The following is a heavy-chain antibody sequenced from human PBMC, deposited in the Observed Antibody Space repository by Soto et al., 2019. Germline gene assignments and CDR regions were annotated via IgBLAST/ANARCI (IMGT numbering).Heavy chain of an antibody. CDR1: GYTFTSYG. J-gene: IGHJ3*02. CDR3: ASLPADYDCWSGYSHRAHAFDI. D-gene: IGHD3-3*01. V-gene: IGHV1-18*01. CDR2: ISAYNGNT. Sequence: QVQLVQSGAEVKKPGASVKVSCKASGYTFTSYGLSWVRQAPGHGLEWMGWISAYNGNTNYAQKLQGRVTMTTDTSTSTAYMELRSMRADDTAVYYCASLPADYDCWSGYSHRAHAFDIWGQGTMVTVSS.